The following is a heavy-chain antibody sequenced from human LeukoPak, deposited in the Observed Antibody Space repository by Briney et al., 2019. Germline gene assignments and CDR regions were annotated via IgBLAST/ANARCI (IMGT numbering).Heavy chain of an antibody. J-gene: IGHJ5*02. Sequence: PSETLSLTCTVSGGSVSSGSYYWSWIRQPPGKGLEWIGYIYYSGSTNYNPSLKSRVTISVDTSKNQFSLKLSSVTAADTAVYYCARHLGYCSSTSCYPWFDPWGQGTLVTVSS. V-gene: IGHV4-61*01. CDR2: IYYSGST. D-gene: IGHD2-2*01. CDR3: ARHLGYCSSTSCYPWFDP. CDR1: GGSVSSGSYY.